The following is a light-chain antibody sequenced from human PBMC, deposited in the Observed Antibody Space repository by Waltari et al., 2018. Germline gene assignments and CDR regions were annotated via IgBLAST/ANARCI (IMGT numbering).Light chain of an antibody. Sequence: DIQMTQSPSSLSASVGDRVTITCRASQTVTTYLHWYQQKPGKAPNLLIYAASSLQSGVPSRFSGSGSGTDFTLTISRLQPEEFATYYCQQSHTSPRTFGQGTKVEIK. CDR1: QTVTTY. J-gene: IGKJ1*01. V-gene: IGKV1-39*01. CDR2: AAS. CDR3: QQSHTSPRT.